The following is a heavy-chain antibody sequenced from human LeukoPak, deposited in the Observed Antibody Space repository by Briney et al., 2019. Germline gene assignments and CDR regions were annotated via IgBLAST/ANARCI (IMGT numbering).Heavy chain of an antibody. CDR3: ARASGYYYYYYGMDV. CDR1: GGSISSGGYY. D-gene: IGHD3-22*01. Sequence: SETLSPTCTVSGGSISSGGYYWSWIRQHPGKGLEWIGYIYYSGSTYYNPSLKSRVTISVDTSKNQFSLKLSSVTAADTAVYYCARASGYYYYYYGMDVWGQGTTVTVSS. CDR2: IYYSGST. J-gene: IGHJ6*02. V-gene: IGHV4-31*03.